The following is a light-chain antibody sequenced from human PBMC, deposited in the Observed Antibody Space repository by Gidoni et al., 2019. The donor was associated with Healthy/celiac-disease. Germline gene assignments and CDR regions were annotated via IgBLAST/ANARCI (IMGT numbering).Light chain of an antibody. J-gene: IGLJ2*01. CDR3: SSYTSSSTLVV. CDR1: SSDVGGYTY. CDR2: YVS. Sequence: QSALTQPASVSASPGQSITISCPGTSSDVGGYTYVSWYQQHPGKAPKLMIYYVSNRPSGVSNRFSFSKSGNTASLTISGLQAEDEADYYCSSYTSSSTLVVFGGGTKLTVL. V-gene: IGLV2-14*03.